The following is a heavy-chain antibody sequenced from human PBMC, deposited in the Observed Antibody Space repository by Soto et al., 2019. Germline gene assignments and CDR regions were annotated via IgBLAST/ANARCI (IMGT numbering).Heavy chain of an antibody. J-gene: IGHJ6*03. Sequence: QVQLVQSGAEVKKPGASVKVSCKASGYTFTSYDINWVRQATGQGLEWMGWMNPNSGNTGYAQKFQGRVTMTRNTSISTAYVELSSLRSEDTPVYYCARGASLPYYYYYMDVWGKGTTVTVSS. CDR1: GYTFTSYD. CDR3: ARGASLPYYYYYMDV. V-gene: IGHV1-8*01. CDR2: MNPNSGNT.